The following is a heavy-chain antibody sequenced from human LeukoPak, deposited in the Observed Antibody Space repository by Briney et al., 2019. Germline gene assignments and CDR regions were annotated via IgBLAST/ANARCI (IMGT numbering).Heavy chain of an antibody. CDR2: VSFDDYT. CDR1: GVSISSSNYY. V-gene: IGHV4-39*01. Sequence: SQTLSPTCTVSGVSISSSNYYWGWVRHPPGKGLEWIGSVSFDDYTHYNPSLKSRVTISVDTSKNRLSLKLNSVTAAVTAVYYCARHRELTVYFFETSCPTNWCAPWGQGTQVTVSP. D-gene: IGHD3-9*01. J-gene: IGHJ5*02. CDR3: ARHRELTVYFFETSCPTNWCAP.